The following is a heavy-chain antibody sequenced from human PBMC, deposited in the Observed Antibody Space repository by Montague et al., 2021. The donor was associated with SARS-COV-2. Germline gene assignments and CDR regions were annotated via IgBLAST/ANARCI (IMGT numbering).Heavy chain of an antibody. J-gene: IGHJ6*02. V-gene: IGHV3-48*03. Sequence: SRRLSCAASGFTFSSYEMNWVRQAPGKGLEWVSYISSSGSTIYYADSVKGRFTISRDNAKNSLYLQMNSLRAEDTAVYYCARAVAWIQLWLHYYYYGMDVWGQGTTVTVSS. CDR1: GFTFSSYE. D-gene: IGHD5-18*01. CDR3: ARAVAWIQLWLHYYYYGMDV. CDR2: ISSSGSTI.